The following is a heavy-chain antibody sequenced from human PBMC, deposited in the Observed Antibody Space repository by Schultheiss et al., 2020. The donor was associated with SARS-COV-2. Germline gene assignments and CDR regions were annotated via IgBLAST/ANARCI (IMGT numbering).Heavy chain of an antibody. CDR2: INSDGSST. CDR1: GFTFSSYW. V-gene: IGHV3-74*01. D-gene: IGHD2-2*01. J-gene: IGHJ4*02. Sequence: ESLKISCAASGFTFSSYWMHWVRQAPGKGLVWVSRINSDGSSTSYADSVKGRFTISRDNAKNTLYLQMNSLRAEDTAVYYCARPIGTSCLRNWGQGTLVTVSS. CDR3: ARPIGTSCLRN.